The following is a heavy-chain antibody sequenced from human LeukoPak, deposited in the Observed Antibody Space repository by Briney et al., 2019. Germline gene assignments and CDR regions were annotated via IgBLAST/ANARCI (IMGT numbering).Heavy chain of an antibody. J-gene: IGHJ4*02. CDR2: VIPIFGTA. D-gene: IGHD3-3*01. CDR3: ATENYDFWSGYY. V-gene: IGHV1-69*01. CDR1: GGTFSSYA. Sequence: SVKVSCRASGGTFSSYAISWVRQAPGQGLEWMGGVIPIFGTANYAQKFRGRATITADESTSTAYMELSSLRSEDTAVYYCATENYDFWSGYYWGQGTLVTVSS.